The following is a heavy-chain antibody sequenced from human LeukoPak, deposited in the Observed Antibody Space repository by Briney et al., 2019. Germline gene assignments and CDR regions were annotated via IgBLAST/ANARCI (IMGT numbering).Heavy chain of an antibody. CDR1: GGSISSYY. V-gene: IGHV4-59*08. Sequence: SETLSLTCTVSGGSISSYYWSWIRQPPGKGLEWIGYIYYSGSTNYNPSLKSRVTISVDTSKNQFSLKLSSVTAADTAVYYCARHAPWFPYIAAAGSGRLSWFDPWGQGTLVTVSS. J-gene: IGHJ5*02. CDR2: IYYSGST. D-gene: IGHD6-13*01. CDR3: ARHAPWFPYIAAAGSGRLSWFDP.